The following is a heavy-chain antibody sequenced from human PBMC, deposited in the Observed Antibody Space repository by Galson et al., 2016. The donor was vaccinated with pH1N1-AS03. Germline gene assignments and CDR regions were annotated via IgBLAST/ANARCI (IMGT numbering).Heavy chain of an antibody. V-gene: IGHV1-69*05. J-gene: IGHJ5*01. CDR3: AGLQNGRHYDFWSGARGFDS. D-gene: IGHD3-3*01. Sequence: SVKVSCKASGGTFSNYAISWVRQAPGQGLEWLGGFIPVFNTGKYEQKFQGRDTITTDESTRTAYMEVRSLRSEDTAVYYCAGLQNGRHYDFWSGARGFDSWGQGTLVTVSS. CDR1: GGTFSNYA. CDR2: FIPVFNTG.